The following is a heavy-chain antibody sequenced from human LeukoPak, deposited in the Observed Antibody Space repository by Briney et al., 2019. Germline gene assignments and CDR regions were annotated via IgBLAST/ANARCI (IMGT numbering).Heavy chain of an antibody. D-gene: IGHD3-3*01. V-gene: IGHV3-7*01. CDR3: ARITYYDFWSGNYYYYMDV. Sequence: QSGGSLRLSCAASGLTFNNYAMTWVRQAPGKGLEWVANIKQDGSEKYYVDSVKGRFTISRDNAKNSLYLQMNSLRAEDTAVYYCARITYYDFWSGNYYYYMDVWGKGTTVTVSS. CDR1: GLTFNNYA. J-gene: IGHJ6*03. CDR2: IKQDGSEK.